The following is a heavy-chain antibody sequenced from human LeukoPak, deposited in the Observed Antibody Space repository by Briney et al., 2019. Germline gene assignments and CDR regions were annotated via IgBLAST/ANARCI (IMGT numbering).Heavy chain of an antibody. Sequence: RASVKVSCKASGYTFTGYYMHWVRQAPGQGPEWMGWINPNSGGTNYAQKFQGRVTLTRDTSISTAYMELSRLRSDDTAEYYCANLNRDFDYWGQGTLVTVSS. D-gene: IGHD2/OR15-2a*01. CDR1: GYTFTGYY. V-gene: IGHV1-2*02. CDR3: ANLNRDFDY. CDR2: INPNSGGT. J-gene: IGHJ4*02.